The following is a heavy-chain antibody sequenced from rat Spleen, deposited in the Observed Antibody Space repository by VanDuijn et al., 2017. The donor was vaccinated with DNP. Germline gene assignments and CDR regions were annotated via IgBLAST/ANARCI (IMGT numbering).Heavy chain of an antibody. Sequence: EVQLVESGGGLVQPGRSLKLSCAASGFTFSYYGMAWVRQAPKKGLEWVASISGSGGSTSYRDSVKGRFTISRDNAKNTLYLQMTKLGSDDTVIYYCGRVAYPGGAMDAWGQGTSVTVSS. D-gene: IGHD1-4*01. J-gene: IGHJ4*01. CDR2: ISGSGGST. CDR3: GRVAYPGGAMDA. CDR1: GFTFSYYG. V-gene: IGHV5S13*01.